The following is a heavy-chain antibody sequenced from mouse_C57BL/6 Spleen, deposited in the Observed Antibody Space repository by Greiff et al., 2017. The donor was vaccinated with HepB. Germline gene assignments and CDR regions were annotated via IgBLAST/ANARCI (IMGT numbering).Heavy chain of an antibody. Sequence: EVQLQQSGPELVKPGASVKISCKASGYTFTDYYMNWVKQSHGKSLEWIGDINPNNGGTSYNQKFKGKAPLTVDKSSSTAYMELRSLTSEDSAVYYCATHYYGSREVNYWGQGTTLTVSS. CDR1: GYTFTDYY. J-gene: IGHJ2*01. CDR2: INPNNGGT. V-gene: IGHV1-26*01. CDR3: ATHYYGSREVNY. D-gene: IGHD1-1*01.